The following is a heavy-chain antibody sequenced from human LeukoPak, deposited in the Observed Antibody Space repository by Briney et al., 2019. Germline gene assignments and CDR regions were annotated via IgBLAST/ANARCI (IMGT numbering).Heavy chain of an antibody. Sequence: GGSLRLSCAASGFTFSSYWMPWVRQAPGKGLEWVANIKRDGSETYYVDSVKGRFTISRDNAKNSLYLQMNSLRAEDTAVYYCARKTANWFDPWGQGTLVTVSS. CDR2: IKRDGSET. CDR1: GFTFSSYW. V-gene: IGHV3-7*01. CDR3: ARKTANWFDP. J-gene: IGHJ5*02.